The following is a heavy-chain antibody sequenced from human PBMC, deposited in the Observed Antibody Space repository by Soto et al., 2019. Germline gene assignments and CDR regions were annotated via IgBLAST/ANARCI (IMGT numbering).Heavy chain of an antibody. V-gene: IGHV4-30-2*01. J-gene: IGHJ4*02. CDR2: IYHSGST. CDR3: ASAGGLGAVAADY. CDR1: GGSISSGGYS. Sequence: QLQLQESGSGLVKPSQTLSLTCAVSGGSISSGGYSWSWIRQPPGKGLEWIGYIYHSGSTYYNPSLKSRVTISVDRSQNQFSLKLSSVTAADTAVYYCASAGGLGAVAADYWGQGTQVTVSS. D-gene: IGHD6-19*01.